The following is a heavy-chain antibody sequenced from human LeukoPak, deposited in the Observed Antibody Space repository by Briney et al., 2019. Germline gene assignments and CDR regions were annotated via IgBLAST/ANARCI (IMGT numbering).Heavy chain of an antibody. CDR2: ISWNSGSI. V-gene: IGHV3-9*01. D-gene: IGHD3-10*01. Sequence: GGSLRLSCAASGFTFDDYAMHWVRQAPGKGLEWVSGISWNSGSIGYADSVKGRFTISRDNAKNSLYLQMNSLRAEDTALYYCAKDISTYYYGWSFDYWGQGTLVTVSS. CDR1: GFTFDDYA. J-gene: IGHJ4*02. CDR3: AKDISTYYYGWSFDY.